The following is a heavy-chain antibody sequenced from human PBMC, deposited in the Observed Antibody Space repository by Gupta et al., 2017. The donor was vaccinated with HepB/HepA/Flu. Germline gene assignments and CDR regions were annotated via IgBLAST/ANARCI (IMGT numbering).Heavy chain of an antibody. Sequence: AHLQESGRGLVKPSGTLSLTCAVSGGSISNDNWWSWVRQPPGKGREWIGEISHIGSTKYNPSLKSLVTISADISKNHFSLILNSVTAPYTAVYYCASISGGCGRGWFDPWGQGTLVTVSS. CDR2: ISHIGST. CDR1: GGSISNDNW. V-gene: IGHV4-4*02. D-gene: IGHD1-26*01. CDR3: ASISGGCGRGWFDP. J-gene: IGHJ5*02.